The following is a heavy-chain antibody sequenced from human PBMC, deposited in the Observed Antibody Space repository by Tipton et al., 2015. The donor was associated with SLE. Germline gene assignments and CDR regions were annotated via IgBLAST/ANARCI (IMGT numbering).Heavy chain of an antibody. V-gene: IGHV4-39*07. CDR3: ARENCRSSSCQFDP. J-gene: IGHJ5*02. D-gene: IGHD2-2*01. Sequence: SRVTISVDTSKNQFSLNLSSVTAADTALYYCARENCRSSSCQFDPWGQGTLVTVSS.